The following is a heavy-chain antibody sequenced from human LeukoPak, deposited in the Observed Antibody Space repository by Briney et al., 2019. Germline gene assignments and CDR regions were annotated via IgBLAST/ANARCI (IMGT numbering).Heavy chain of an antibody. D-gene: IGHD3-3*01. V-gene: IGHV1-69*05. CDR2: IIPIFGTA. J-gene: IGHJ6*03. CDR3: ARQDYDFWSGPLSGTYYMDV. Sequence: SVKVSCKASGGTFSSYAISWVRQAPGPGLEWMGRIIPIFGTANYAQKFQGRVTITTDESTSTAYMELSSLRSEDTAVYYCARQDYDFWSGPLSGTYYMDVWGKGTTVTVSS. CDR1: GGTFSSYA.